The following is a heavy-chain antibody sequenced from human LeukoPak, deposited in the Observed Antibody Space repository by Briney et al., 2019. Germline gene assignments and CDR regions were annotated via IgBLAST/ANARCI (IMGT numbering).Heavy chain of an antibody. J-gene: IGHJ4*02. CDR1: GDSISSSDYY. D-gene: IGHD1-26*01. CDR2: ISYSGST. CDR3: ARGSRRLADFHY. V-gene: IGHV4-39*01. Sequence: PSETLSLTCTVSGDSISSSDYYWGWIRQPPGKGLGWIGTISYSGSTYYNPSLQSRVTIPVDTSKNQFSLELSSVTAADTAVYYCARGSRRLADFHYWGQGTLVTVSS.